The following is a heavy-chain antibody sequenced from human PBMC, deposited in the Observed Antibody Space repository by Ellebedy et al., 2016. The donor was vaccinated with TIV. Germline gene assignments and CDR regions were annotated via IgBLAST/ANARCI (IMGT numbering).Heavy chain of an antibody. CDR1: GITVSKNY. V-gene: IGHV3-66*01. J-gene: IGHJ4*02. CDR3: ARDPPAITYRTWG. D-gene: IGHD5-24*01. CDR2: MYSSGTT. Sequence: GGSLRLXCAASGITVSKNYMRWVRQAPGKGLEWVSLMYSSGTTHYADSVKGRFTISRDSSKNTLYLQMNSLRVEDTAVYYCARDPPAITYRTWGWGQGTLVTVSS.